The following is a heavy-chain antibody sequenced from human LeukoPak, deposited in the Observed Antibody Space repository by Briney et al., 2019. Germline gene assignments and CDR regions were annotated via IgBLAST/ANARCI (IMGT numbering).Heavy chain of an antibody. V-gene: IGHV3-11*04. J-gene: IGHJ6*03. CDR2: ISSSGSTI. D-gene: IGHD2-15*01. CDR3: ARARGSCYSCYYYYMDV. CDR1: GLTFSDYY. Sequence: GGSLRLSCAASGLTFSDYYMSWIRQAPGKGLEWVSYISSSGSTIYYEDSVKGRFTISRDNAKNSLYLQMNSLRAEDTAVYYCARARGSCYSCYYYYMDVWGKGTTVTVSS.